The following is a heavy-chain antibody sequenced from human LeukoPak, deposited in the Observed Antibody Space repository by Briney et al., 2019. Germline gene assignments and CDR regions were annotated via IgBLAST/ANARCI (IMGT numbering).Heavy chain of an antibody. V-gene: IGHV1-18*01. CDR2: ISAYNGNT. D-gene: IGHD2-2*02. CDR3: ARALVPAAIAQFDY. CDR1: GHTFTSYG. Sequence: GASVKASCKASGHTFTSYGISWVRQAPGQGLEWMGWISAYNGNTNYAQKLQGRVTMTTDTSTSTAYMELRSLRSDDTAVYYCARALVPAAIAQFDYWGQGTLVTVSS. J-gene: IGHJ4*02.